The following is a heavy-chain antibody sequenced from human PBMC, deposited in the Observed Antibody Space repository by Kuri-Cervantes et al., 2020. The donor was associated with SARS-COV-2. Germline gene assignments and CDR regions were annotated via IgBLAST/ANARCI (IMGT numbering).Heavy chain of an antibody. CDR1: GFTFSSYA. CDR3: ARASASIAARLVLYYYYYMDV. J-gene: IGHJ6*03. Sequence: GESLKISCAASGFTFSSYAMHWVRQAPGKGLEYVSAISSNGGSTYYANSVKGKFTISRDNSKNTLYLQMGSLRAEDMAVYYCARASASIAARLVLYYYYYMDVWGKGTTVTVSS. CDR2: ISSNGGST. V-gene: IGHV3-64*01. D-gene: IGHD6-6*01.